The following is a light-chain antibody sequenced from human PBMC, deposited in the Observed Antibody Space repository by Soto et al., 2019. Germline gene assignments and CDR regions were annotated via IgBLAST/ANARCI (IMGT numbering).Light chain of an antibody. J-gene: IGKJ5*01. CDR2: DAT. CDR1: QSVTTY. V-gene: IGKV3-11*01. CDR3: EPRSTLIT. Sequence: EIVLTQSPATLSLSPGERATLSCRASQSVTTYLAWYQHTPGQAPRLLIYDATNRATGIQVRFSGSGAETDLSLTISSLEPEDLAGYYCEPRSTLITFGQGTRLEMK.